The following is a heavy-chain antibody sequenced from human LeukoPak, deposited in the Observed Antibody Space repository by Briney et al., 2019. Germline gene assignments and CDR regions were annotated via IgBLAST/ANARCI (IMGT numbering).Heavy chain of an antibody. CDR3: ARDNPRSYYYYLDV. V-gene: IGHV3-23*01. Sequence: GGSLRLSCAASGFTFSSSAMSWVRQAPGKGLEWVSTISCSGDRTYYADSVKGRFTISRDNSKNTLFLHMNSLRAEDTAVYYCARDNPRSYYYYLDVWGKGTTVTVSS. D-gene: IGHD1-14*01. CDR1: GFTFSSSA. CDR2: ISCSGDRT. J-gene: IGHJ6*03.